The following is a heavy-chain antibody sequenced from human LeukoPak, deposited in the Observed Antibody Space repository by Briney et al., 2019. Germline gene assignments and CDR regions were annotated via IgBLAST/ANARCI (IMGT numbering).Heavy chain of an antibody. V-gene: IGHV1-69*04. CDR1: GGTFSSYA. CDR3: ARVSYYYDSSGYELGAFDI. D-gene: IGHD3-22*01. Sequence: GASVKVSCKASGGTFSSYAISWVRQAPGQGLEWMGRIIPILGIANYAQKFQGRVTITADKSTSTAYMELSSLRSEDTAVYYCARVSYYYDSSGYELGAFDIWGQRTMVTVSS. J-gene: IGHJ3*02. CDR2: IIPILGIA.